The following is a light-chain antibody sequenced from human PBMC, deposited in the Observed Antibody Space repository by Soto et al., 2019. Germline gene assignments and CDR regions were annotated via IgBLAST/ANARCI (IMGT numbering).Light chain of an antibody. V-gene: IGKV3-20*01. CDR2: GAS. J-gene: IGKJ4*01. Sequence: EIVLTQSPGTLSLSPGEGATLSCRASQSVSSIHLAWYQQKPGQAPRLIIHGASSRATGIPDRFSGSGSGTDFTLTISRLEPQDFAVYYCQPYGSSPPGLTFGGGTKVEIK. CDR3: QPYGSSPPGLT. CDR1: QSVSSIH.